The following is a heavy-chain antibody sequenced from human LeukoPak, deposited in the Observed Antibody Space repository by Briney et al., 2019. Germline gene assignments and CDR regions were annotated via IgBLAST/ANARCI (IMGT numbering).Heavy chain of an antibody. Sequence: GGSLRLSCAASGFTFSNAWLHWVRQAPGKGLEWVGRIRSNLYLGATDFAAPVNGRFTMSRDDPKNMLYLQMDSLKTDDTVMYYCATDCGSGNYYLRALDLWGQGTMVVVSS. V-gene: IGHV3-15*07. CDR3: ATDCGSGNYYLRALDL. J-gene: IGHJ3*01. D-gene: IGHD1-26*01. CDR2: IRSNLYLGAT. CDR1: GFTFSNAW.